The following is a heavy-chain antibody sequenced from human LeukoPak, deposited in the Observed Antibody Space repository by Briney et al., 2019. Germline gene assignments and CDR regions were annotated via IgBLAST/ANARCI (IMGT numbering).Heavy chain of an antibody. Sequence: PGGSLRLSCAASGLSFSNYAMYWVRQAPGKGLEWVSAIGGTGGNIFYRDSVKGRFTISRGNSKNTLYLHMNSLRAEDTAIYFCVRDNYSYRLDVWGQGTLVTVSS. D-gene: IGHD2-21*01. CDR2: IGGTGGNI. CDR1: GLSFSNYA. J-gene: IGHJ4*02. V-gene: IGHV3-23*01. CDR3: VRDNYSYRLDV.